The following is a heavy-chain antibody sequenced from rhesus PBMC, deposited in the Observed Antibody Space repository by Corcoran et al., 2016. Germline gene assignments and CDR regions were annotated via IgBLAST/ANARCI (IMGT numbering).Heavy chain of an antibody. J-gene: IGHJ4*01. D-gene: IGHD2-21*01. Sequence: QLQLQESGPGLVKPSETLSVTCAVSGGSISSSYWSWIRQAPGKGLEWIGYIYGSGSSTNYNPSLKSRVTLSVDTSKNQLSRKLSSVTAADTAVYYCASGSWEYCTGSGCYVPYYFDYWGQGVLVTVSS. CDR3: ASGSWEYCTGSGCYVPYYFDY. CDR2: IYGSGSST. CDR1: GGSISSSY. V-gene: IGHV4-169*02.